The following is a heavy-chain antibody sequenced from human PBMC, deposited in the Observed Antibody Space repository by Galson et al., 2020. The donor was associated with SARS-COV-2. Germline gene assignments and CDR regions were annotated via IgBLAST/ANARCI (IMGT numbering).Heavy chain of an antibody. CDR2: ISSSSSYI. CDR3: ARDTGSYLGYYYGMDV. D-gene: IGHD1-26*01. J-gene: IGHJ6*02. V-gene: IGHV3-21*01. CDR1: GFTFSSYS. Sequence: GGSLRLSCAASGFTFSSYSMNWVRQAPGKGLEWVSSISSSSSYIYYADSVKGRFTISRDNAKNSLYLQMNSLRAEDTAVYYCARDTGSYLGYYYGMDVWGQGTTVTVSS.